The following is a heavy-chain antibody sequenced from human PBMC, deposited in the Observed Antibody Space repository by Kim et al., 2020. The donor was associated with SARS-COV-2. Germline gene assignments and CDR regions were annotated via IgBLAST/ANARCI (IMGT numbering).Heavy chain of an antibody. D-gene: IGHD3-9*01. J-gene: IGHJ6*01. CDR2: ICYRGSN. CDR3: AKAPSYYDILSGYYNY. CDR1: GGSISDGDYY. V-gene: IGHV4-30-4*01. Sequence: SETLSITCTVPGGSISDGDYYWSWVRQPPGKGLDWNGYICYRGSNYANPFIKSRVTMSIDTYKNQYLLMLSSGPAAEPAVYYCAKAPSYYDILSGYYNY.